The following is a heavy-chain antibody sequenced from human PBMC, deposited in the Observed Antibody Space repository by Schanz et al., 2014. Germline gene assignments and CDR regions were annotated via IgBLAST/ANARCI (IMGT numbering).Heavy chain of an antibody. CDR2: LSEGGGGT. V-gene: IGHV3-23*04. J-gene: IGHJ5*02. CDR1: GFTFSSYA. CDR3: AKAADWPVTRFDP. Sequence: EVQLVASGGGLVQPGGSLRLSCAASGFTFSSYAMSWVRQAPGKGLEWVSALSEGGGGTHYADSVRGRFTISSDSSKNTLYLQMSSLRADDTAVYYCAKAADWPVTRFDPWGQGTLVTVSS. D-gene: IGHD3-9*01.